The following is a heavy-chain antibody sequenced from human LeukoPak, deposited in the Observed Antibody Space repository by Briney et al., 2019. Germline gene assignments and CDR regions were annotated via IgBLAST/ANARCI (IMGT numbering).Heavy chain of an antibody. CDR3: ARAADTAMGDAFDI. CDR2: ISYDGSNK. V-gene: IGHV3-30-3*01. Sequence: GRSLRLSCAASGFTFSSYAMHWVRQAPGKGLEWVAVISYDGSNKYYADSVKGRFTISRDNSKNTLYLQMNSLRAEDTAVYYCARAADTAMGDAFDIWGQGTMVTVSS. D-gene: IGHD5-18*01. J-gene: IGHJ3*02. CDR1: GFTFSSYA.